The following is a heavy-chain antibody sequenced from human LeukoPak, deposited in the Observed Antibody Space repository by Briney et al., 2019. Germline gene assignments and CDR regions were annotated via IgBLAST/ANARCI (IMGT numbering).Heavy chain of an antibody. Sequence: PGGSLRLSCAASGFNASNNYMSWVRQAPGKGLEWVAVIWYDGSNKYYADSVKGRFTISRDNSKNTLYLQMNSLRAEDTAVYYCARDEAAARPMYYFDYWGQGTLVTVSS. CDR1: GFNASNNY. D-gene: IGHD6-6*01. CDR3: ARDEAAARPMYYFDY. CDR2: IWYDGSNK. J-gene: IGHJ4*02. V-gene: IGHV3-33*08.